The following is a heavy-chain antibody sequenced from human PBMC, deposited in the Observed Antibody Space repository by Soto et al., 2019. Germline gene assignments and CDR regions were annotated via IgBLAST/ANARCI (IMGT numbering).Heavy chain of an antibody. V-gene: IGHV1-8*01. CDR1: GYTFTSYD. D-gene: IGHD4-17*01. J-gene: IGHJ1*01. Sequence: QVQLVQSGAEVKKPGASVKVSCKASGYTFTSYDINWVRQATGQGLEWMGRMNPNSGNTDDAQNLQGRITMTRNTSISTAYKELSSPRSEGTTVYYCARSTNDYGDQHWGQGPLVTVSS. CDR2: MNPNSGNT. CDR3: ARSTNDYGDQH.